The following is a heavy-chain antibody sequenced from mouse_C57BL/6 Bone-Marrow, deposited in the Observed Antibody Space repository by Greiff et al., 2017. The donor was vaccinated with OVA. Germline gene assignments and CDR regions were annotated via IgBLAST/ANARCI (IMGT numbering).Heavy chain of an antibody. CDR3: VYDGKYWFEH. CDR1: GYTFTSYW. V-gene: IGHV1-64*01. D-gene: IGHD2-1*01. Sequence: QVQLQQPGAELVKPGASVTLSCKASGYTFTSYWLHWVKPRPGQGLEWIGMIHPNSGSTNYNEKFKSKATLTVDKASSTANMQLSSQTSEDSAVYYCVYDGKYWFEHWGQGTLVTVDA. J-gene: IGHJ3*01. CDR2: IHPNSGST.